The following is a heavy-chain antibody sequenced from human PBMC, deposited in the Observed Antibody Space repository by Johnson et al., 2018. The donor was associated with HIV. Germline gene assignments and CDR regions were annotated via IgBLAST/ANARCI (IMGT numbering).Heavy chain of an antibody. V-gene: IGHV3-66*01. D-gene: IGHD3-9*01. Sequence: VQLVESGGGLVQPGGSLRLSCATSGSTFSSNWMSWVRQAPGKGLEWVSRISSDGSSTYYADSVKGRFTISRDNSKNTLYLQMNSLRAEDTAVYYCARGLDAAGDAFDIWGQGTVVTVTS. J-gene: IGHJ3*02. CDR2: ISSDGSST. CDR1: GSTFSSNW. CDR3: ARGLDAAGDAFDI.